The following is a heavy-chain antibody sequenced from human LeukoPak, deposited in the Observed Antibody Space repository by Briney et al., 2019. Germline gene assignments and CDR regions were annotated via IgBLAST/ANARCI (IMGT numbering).Heavy chain of an antibody. CDR1: GFTFSSYS. J-gene: IGHJ3*02. CDR2: ISSYSTTI. Sequence: AGGSLRLSCVVSGFTFSSYSMNWVRQAPGKGLEWVSYISSYSTTIYYADSVKGRFTISRDNAKHSVYLQMNSLRDEDTAVYYCARAKGRGSPETDAFDIWGQGTMVTVSS. V-gene: IGHV3-48*02. CDR3: ARAKGRGSPETDAFDI. D-gene: IGHD3-16*01.